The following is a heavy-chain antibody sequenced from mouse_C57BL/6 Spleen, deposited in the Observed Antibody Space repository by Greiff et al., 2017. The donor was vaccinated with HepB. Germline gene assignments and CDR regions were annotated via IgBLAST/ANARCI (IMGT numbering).Heavy chain of an antibody. CDR2: IDPSDSYT. Sequence: QVQLQQPGAELVMPGASVKLSCKASGYTFTSYWMHWVKQRPGQGLEWIGEIDPSDSYTNYNQKFKGKSTLTVDKSSRTAYIQLSSLTSEDSAVYYCARQLAPYAMDYWGQGTSVTVSS. J-gene: IGHJ4*01. V-gene: IGHV1-69*01. CDR1: GYTFTSYW. CDR3: ARQLAPYAMDY. D-gene: IGHD4-1*02.